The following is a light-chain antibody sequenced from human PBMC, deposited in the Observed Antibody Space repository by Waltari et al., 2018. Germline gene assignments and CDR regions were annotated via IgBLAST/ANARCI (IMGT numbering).Light chain of an antibody. J-gene: IGKJ5*01. Sequence: AIQLTQSPSSLSASVGDRVTMTCRASQAISRSVAWFQQKQGKVPKLLIFEASDLEDGVPSRFSGSGGGTRFTLTISSLQPEDFATYYCQHFYSYPSGFGQGTRLEIK. CDR2: EAS. V-gene: IGKV1-13*02. CDR1: QAISRS. CDR3: QHFYSYPSG.